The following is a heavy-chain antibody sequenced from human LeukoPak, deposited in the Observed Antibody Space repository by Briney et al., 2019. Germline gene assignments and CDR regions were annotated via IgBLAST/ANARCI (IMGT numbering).Heavy chain of an antibody. J-gene: IGHJ4*02. Sequence: GGSLRLSCAASGFTFSSYAMSWVRQAPGKGLEWVANIKQDGSEKYYVDSVKGRFTISRDNAKNSLYLQMNSLRAEDTAVYYCARDYEYYDFWSGFDYWGQGTLVTVSS. CDR3: ARDYEYYDFWSGFDY. CDR2: IKQDGSEK. V-gene: IGHV3-7*01. CDR1: GFTFSSYA. D-gene: IGHD3-3*01.